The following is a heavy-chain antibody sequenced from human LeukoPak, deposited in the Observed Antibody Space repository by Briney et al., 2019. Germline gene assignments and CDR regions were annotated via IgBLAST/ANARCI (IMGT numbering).Heavy chain of an antibody. CDR1: GFTFSNYA. J-gene: IGHJ4*02. D-gene: IGHD5-12*01. CDR2: ISGRGSDT. Sequence: GGSLRLSCAASGFTFSNYAMSWVRQAPGKGLEWVSAISGRGSDTYYADSVKGRFTVSRDNSKNTLYLQMNSLRAEDTAVYYCAKDQGYSGYGPGDSWGQGTLVTVSS. CDR3: AKDQGYSGYGPGDS. V-gene: IGHV3-23*01.